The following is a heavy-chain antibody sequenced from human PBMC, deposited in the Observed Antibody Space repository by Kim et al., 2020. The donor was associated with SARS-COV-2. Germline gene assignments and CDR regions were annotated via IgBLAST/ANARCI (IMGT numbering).Heavy chain of an antibody. CDR3: AKDPRDTAMVSPFYFDY. CDR1: GFTFSSYA. CDR2: ISGSGGST. Sequence: GGSLRLSCAASGFTFSSYAMSWVRQAPGKGLEWVSAISGSGGSTYYADSVKGRFTISRDNSKNTLYLQMNSLRAEDTAVYYCAKDPRDTAMVSPFYFDYWGQGALVTVSS. V-gene: IGHV3-23*01. J-gene: IGHJ4*02. D-gene: IGHD5-18*01.